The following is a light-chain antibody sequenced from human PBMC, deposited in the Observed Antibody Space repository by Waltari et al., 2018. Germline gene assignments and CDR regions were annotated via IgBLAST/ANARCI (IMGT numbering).Light chain of an antibody. CDR3: MQPLQTPRT. Sequence: DIVMTQSPLSLPVTPGEPAFISCRSPQSLLHTHGYNYLDRYPRQPGQSPQPLIYLASSRDSGVPDRFSGSGSGTDFTLKISRVEAEDVGVYYCMQPLQTPRTFGQGTKLEIK. CDR1: QSLLHTHGYNY. J-gene: IGKJ1*01. CDR2: LAS. V-gene: IGKV2-28*01.